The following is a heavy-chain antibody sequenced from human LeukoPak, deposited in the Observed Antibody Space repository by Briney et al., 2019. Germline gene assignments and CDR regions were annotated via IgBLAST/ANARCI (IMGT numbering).Heavy chain of an antibody. V-gene: IGHV3-74*01. CDR3: ARGSVAGTGYFDY. J-gene: IGHJ4*02. CDR2: INSDGSST. D-gene: IGHD6-19*01. CDR1: GFTFSSYW. Sequence: GGSLRLSCAASGFTFSSYWMHWVRQAPGKGLVWVSRINSDGSSTSYADSVKGRFTISRDSAKNTLYLQMNSLRAEDTAVYYCARGSVAGTGYFDYWGQGTLVTVSS.